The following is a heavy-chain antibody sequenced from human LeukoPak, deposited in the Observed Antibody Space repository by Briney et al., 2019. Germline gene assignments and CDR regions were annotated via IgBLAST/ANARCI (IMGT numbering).Heavy chain of an antibody. Sequence: PSETLSLTCTVSGGSISSGDYYWSWIRQPPGKGLEWIGYIYYSGSTYYNPSLKSRVTISVDTSKNQFSLKLSSVTAADTAVYYCARDRYSSSSKVGMGAFDIWGQGTMVTVSS. CDR2: IYYSGST. J-gene: IGHJ3*02. CDR1: GGSISSGDYY. D-gene: IGHD6-6*01. CDR3: ARDRYSSSSKVGMGAFDI. V-gene: IGHV4-30-4*08.